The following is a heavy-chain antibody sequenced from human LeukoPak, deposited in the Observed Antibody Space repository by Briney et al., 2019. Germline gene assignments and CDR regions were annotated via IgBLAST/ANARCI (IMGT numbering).Heavy chain of an antibody. CDR1: GFTFSSYA. J-gene: IGHJ3*02. Sequence: GGSLRLSCAASGFTFSSYAMHWVRQAPGKGLEWVAFISYDGSNKWYADSVKGRFTISRDNSKNTLYLQMNGLRAEDTAVYYCVRRSGSDYDAFDIWGQGTMVTVSS. V-gene: IGHV3-30-3*01. CDR2: ISYDGSNK. D-gene: IGHD5-12*01. CDR3: VRRSGSDYDAFDI.